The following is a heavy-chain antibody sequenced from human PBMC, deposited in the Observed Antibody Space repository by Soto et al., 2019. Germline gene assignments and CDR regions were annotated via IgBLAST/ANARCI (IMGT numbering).Heavy chain of an antibody. Sequence: QVQLQESCPGLVKPSETLSLTCTVSGGSMNTNYWTWIRQPPGKALEWIGQIHFSGSTNYNPSLMTRFAISVDTSTNRFSLTITSVTALDTAVYFCARVGRAWYGVCDGGQGTVVTVSS. J-gene: IGHJ4*02. CDR3: ARVGRAWYGVCD. CDR2: IHFSGST. V-gene: IGHV4-59*01. CDR1: GGSMNTNY. D-gene: IGHD6-19*01.